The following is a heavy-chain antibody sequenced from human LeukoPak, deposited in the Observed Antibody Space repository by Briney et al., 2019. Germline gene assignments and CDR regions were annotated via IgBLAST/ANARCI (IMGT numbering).Heavy chain of an antibody. Sequence: PGGSLRLSCAASGFTFTSYSMNWVRQAPGKGLEWVSSISSSSSYIYYEDSVKGRFSISRDSSKNTLYLQMNSLSAEDTAVYYCMRDSGDGDYEPLDSWGQGTLVTVSS. D-gene: IGHD4-17*01. CDR3: MRDSGDGDYEPLDS. CDR1: GFTFTSYS. J-gene: IGHJ4*02. CDR2: ISSSSSYI. V-gene: IGHV3-21*04.